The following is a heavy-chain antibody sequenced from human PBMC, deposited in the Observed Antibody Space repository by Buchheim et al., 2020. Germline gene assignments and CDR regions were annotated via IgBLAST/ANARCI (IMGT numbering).Heavy chain of an antibody. D-gene: IGHD3-3*01. V-gene: IGHV3-21*01. Sequence: EAHLVESGGGLVKPGGSLRLSCLVSGFTFSNYKMNWVRQAPGKGLEWVSTISSTSTYIYYADSVKGRFTISRDNAKNSLYLRMNSLRAEDTAVYYCASGGTLDYWGQGAL. J-gene: IGHJ4*02. CDR1: GFTFSNYK. CDR2: ISSTSTYI. CDR3: ASGGTLDY.